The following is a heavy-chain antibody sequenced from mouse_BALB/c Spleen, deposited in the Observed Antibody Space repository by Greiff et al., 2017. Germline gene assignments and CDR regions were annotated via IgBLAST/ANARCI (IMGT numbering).Heavy chain of an antibody. Sequence: VQLQQSGAELVRPGTSVKVSCKASGYAFTNYLIEWVKQRPGQGLEWIGVINPGSGGTNYNEKFKGKATLTADKSSSTAYMQLSSLTSDDSAVYFCARMGLRHWGQGTLVTVSA. D-gene: IGHD2-4*01. CDR3: ARMGLRH. CDR2: INPGSGGT. V-gene: IGHV1-54*01. CDR1: GYAFTNYL. J-gene: IGHJ3*01.